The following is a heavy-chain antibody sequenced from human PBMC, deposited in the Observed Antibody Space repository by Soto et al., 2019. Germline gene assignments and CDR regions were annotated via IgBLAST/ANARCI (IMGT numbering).Heavy chain of an antibody. J-gene: IGHJ6*02. D-gene: IGHD3-22*01. Sequence: VSLRLSCAASEFTFSSYAMNWVRQAPGKGLEWVSVISGGGGTTYYADSVKGRFRISRDNSKNTLYLQMNSLRVEDTAVYYCAKGKVAYDNSGLQYFYYFPMNVCGQGTTVTVSS. CDR1: EFTFSSYA. V-gene: IGHV3-23*01. CDR3: AKGKVAYDNSGLQYFYYFPMNV. CDR2: ISGGGGTT.